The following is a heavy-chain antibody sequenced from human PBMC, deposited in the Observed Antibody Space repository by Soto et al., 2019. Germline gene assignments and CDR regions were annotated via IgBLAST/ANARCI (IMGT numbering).Heavy chain of an antibody. CDR3: ATERDSSSYYFDY. CDR2: IYYSGST. D-gene: IGHD6-6*01. V-gene: IGHV4-31*03. J-gene: IGHJ4*02. CDR1: GGSISSGGYY. Sequence: SETLSLTCTVSGGSISSGGYYWSWIRQHPGKGLEWIGYIYYSGSTYYNPSLKSRVTISVDASKNQFSLKLSSVTAADTAVYYCATERDSSSYYFDYWGQGTLVTVSS.